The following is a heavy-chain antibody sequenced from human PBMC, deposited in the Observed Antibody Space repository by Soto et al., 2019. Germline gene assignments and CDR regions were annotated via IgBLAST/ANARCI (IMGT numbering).Heavy chain of an antibody. CDR1: GYTFTSYD. Sequence: QVQLVQSGAEVKKPGASVKVSCKASGYTFTSYDINWVRQATGQGLEWMGWMNPNSGNTGYAQKFQGRVTMTRNTSISTAYMELSSLRSEDTAVYYCARGGYSSGWYIPRQLYAEYFQHWGQGTLVTVSS. V-gene: IGHV1-8*01. CDR3: ARGGYSSGWYIPRQLYAEYFQH. CDR2: MNPNSGNT. D-gene: IGHD6-19*01. J-gene: IGHJ1*01.